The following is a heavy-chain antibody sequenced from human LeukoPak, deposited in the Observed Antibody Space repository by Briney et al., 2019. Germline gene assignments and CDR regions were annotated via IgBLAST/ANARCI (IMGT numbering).Heavy chain of an antibody. Sequence: PETLSLTCAVYGGSFSGYYWTWIRQPPGQGLEWIGEVTDTGNRNYNPSLRSRVTISVDTAKNQFSLKLTSVTAADTSVFYCARGRGYSSGWGHYYYSIDVWGQGPTVTVS. CDR3: ARGRGYSSGWGHYYYSIDV. D-gene: IGHD6-19*01. CDR1: GGSFSGYY. V-gene: IGHV4-34*01. CDR2: VTDTGNR. J-gene: IGHJ6*03.